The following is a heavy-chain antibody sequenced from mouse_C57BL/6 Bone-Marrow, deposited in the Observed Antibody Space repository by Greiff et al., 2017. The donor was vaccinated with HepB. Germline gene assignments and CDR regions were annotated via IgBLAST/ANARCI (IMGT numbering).Heavy chain of an antibody. V-gene: IGHV5-16*01. CDR3: AREYDYDDGWYFDV. CDR2: INYDGSST. D-gene: IGHD2-4*01. J-gene: IGHJ1*03. Sequence: EVHLVESEGGLVQPGSSMKLSCTASGFTFSDYYMAWVRQVPEKGLEWVANINYDGSSTYYLDSLKSRFIISRDNAKNILYLQMSSLKSEDAATYYYAREYDYDDGWYFDVWGTGTTVTVSS. CDR1: GFTFSDYY.